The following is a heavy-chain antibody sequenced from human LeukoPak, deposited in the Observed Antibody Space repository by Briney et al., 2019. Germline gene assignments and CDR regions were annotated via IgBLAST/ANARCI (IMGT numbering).Heavy chain of an antibody. D-gene: IGHD2-21*02. J-gene: IGHJ4*02. V-gene: IGHV3-23*01. CDR1: GFNFANHA. CDR2: ISGGGDIT. CDR3: VREDTPATANY. Sequence: GGSLRLSSAASGFNFANHAMSWVRQTAGKGLEWVSAISGGGDITYYADSVKGRFTISRDNSKDTLFLQMHSLRPGDTAVYYCVREDTPATANYWGQGTLVTISS.